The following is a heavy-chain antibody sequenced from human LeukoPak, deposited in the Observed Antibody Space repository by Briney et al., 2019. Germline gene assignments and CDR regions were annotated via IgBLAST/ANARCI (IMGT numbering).Heavy chain of an antibody. CDR3: ATQRSYDILTGYYPFDY. Sequence: GRSLRLSCAASGFTFDDYAMHWVRQAPGKGLEWVSGISWNSGSIGYADSVKGRFTISRDNAKNSLYLQMNSLRAEDTALYHCATQRSYDILTGYYPFDYWGQGTLVTVSS. J-gene: IGHJ4*02. CDR2: ISWNSGSI. CDR1: GFTFDDYA. D-gene: IGHD3-9*01. V-gene: IGHV3-9*01.